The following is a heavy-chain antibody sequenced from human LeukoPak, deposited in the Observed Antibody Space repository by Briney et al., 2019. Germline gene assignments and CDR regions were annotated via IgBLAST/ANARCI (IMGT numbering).Heavy chain of an antibody. Sequence: GGSLRLSCAAFGFTFSSYAMSWVRQAPGKGLEWVSGISGSGNSTYYADSVKGRFTISRDNSKNTLHLQMNSLRAEDTAVYYCARGALYYDILTGYLESYYFDYWGQGTLVTVSS. J-gene: IGHJ4*02. D-gene: IGHD3-9*01. CDR3: ARGALYYDILTGYLESYYFDY. V-gene: IGHV3-23*01. CDR1: GFTFSSYA. CDR2: ISGSGNST.